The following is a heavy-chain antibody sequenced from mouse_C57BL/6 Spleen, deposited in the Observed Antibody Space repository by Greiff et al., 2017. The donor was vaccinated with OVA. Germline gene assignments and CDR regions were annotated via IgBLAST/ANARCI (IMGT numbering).Heavy chain of an antibody. J-gene: IGHJ1*03. Sequence: DVKLVESGGGLVKPGGSLKLSCAASGFTFSSYAMSWVRQTPEKRLEWVATISDGGSYTYYPDNVKGRCTISRDNAKNNLYLQMSHLKSEDTAMYYCARGRPRYFDVWGTGTTVTVSS. CDR2: ISDGGSYT. V-gene: IGHV5-4*03. D-gene: IGHD6-1*01. CDR1: GFTFSSYA. CDR3: ARGRPRYFDV.